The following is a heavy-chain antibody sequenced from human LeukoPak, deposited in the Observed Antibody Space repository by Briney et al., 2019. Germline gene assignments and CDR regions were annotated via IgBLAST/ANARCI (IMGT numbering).Heavy chain of an antibody. CDR2: IRGNGET. D-gene: IGHD3-16*01. V-gene: IGHV3-23*01. Sequence: GGSLRLSCAASGLRFSSFAMSWSRQGPARGLEWVSSIRGNGETIYADSVQGRFTLSSDSSRNTVYFQLNNLRVEDTAIYYCARASWVSSTDAVRWGQGTLVTVSS. CDR3: ARASWVSSTDAVR. J-gene: IGHJ4*02. CDR1: GLRFSSFA.